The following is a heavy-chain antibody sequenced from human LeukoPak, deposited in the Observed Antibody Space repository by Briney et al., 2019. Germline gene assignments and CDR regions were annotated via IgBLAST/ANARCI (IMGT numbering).Heavy chain of an antibody. CDR2: IKHDGSEK. CDR1: GVSFDRYW. J-gene: IGHJ4*02. V-gene: IGHV3-7*01. Sequence: AGSLRLSCVASGVSFDRYWMSWVRQAPGKGLEWVANIKHDGSEKNFVDSVKGRFTISRDNAENSLFLQMNSLRADDTAVYFCARQPIYEAYFDFWGQGTLVTVSS. CDR3: ARQPIYEAYFDF. D-gene: IGHD3-16*01.